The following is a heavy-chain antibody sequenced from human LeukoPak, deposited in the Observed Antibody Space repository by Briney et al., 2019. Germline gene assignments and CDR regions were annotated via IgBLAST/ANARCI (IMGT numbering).Heavy chain of an antibody. CDR1: GYTFTGYD. Sequence: ASVKVSCKASGYTFTGYDIHWVRQAPGQGLEWMGCINPNNGGTKYAQKFQGRVTMTKDTSISTAYMELSGLRSDDTAVYYCARDDGSSWYYFDYWGQGTLVTVSS. CDR3: ARDDGSSWYYFDY. V-gene: IGHV1-2*02. J-gene: IGHJ4*02. CDR2: INPNNGGT. D-gene: IGHD6-13*01.